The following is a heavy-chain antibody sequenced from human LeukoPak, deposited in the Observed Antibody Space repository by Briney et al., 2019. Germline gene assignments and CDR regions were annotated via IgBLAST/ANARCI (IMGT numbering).Heavy chain of an antibody. CDR3: ARGDDILTGYYEGSWFDP. J-gene: IGHJ5*02. Sequence: ASVKVSCKASGYTFTGYYMHWVRQAPGQGLEWMGRINPNSGGTNYAQKFQGRVTMTRDTSISTAYMELSRLRSDDTAVYYCARGDDILTGYYEGSWFDPWGQGTLVTVSS. CDR1: GYTFTGYY. D-gene: IGHD3-9*01. CDR2: INPNSGGT. V-gene: IGHV1-2*06.